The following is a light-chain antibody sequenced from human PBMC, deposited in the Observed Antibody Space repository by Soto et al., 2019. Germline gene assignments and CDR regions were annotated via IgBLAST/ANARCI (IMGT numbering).Light chain of an antibody. CDR1: QDIGTY. CDR2: DAS. J-gene: IGKJ1*01. CDR3: QQFYNYPRP. Sequence: AIRMTQSPSSFSASTGDRVSITCRATQDIGTYLAWYQQIPGKAPKLLIYDASTLQTVVPSRYSGSGSGTDFTLTLSYLQSEDFGTDYCQQFYNYPRPFGQGTKVDI. V-gene: IGKV1-8*01.